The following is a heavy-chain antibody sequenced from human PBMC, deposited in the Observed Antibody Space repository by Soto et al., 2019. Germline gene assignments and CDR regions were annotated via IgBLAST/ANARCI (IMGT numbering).Heavy chain of an antibody. CDR2: MNPNSGNT. CDR1: GYTFTSYD. Sequence: VASVKVSCKASGYTFTSYDINWVRQATGQGLEWMGWMNPNSGNTGYAQKFQGRVTMTRNTSISTAYMELSSLRSEDTAVYYCARGTSSMGGGAFDIWGQGTMVTVSS. J-gene: IGHJ3*02. CDR3: ARGTSSMGGGAFDI. V-gene: IGHV1-8*01. D-gene: IGHD3-16*01.